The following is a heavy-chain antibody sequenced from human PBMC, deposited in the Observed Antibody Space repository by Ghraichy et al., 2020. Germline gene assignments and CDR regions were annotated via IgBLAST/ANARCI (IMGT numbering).Heavy chain of an antibody. V-gene: IGHV1-18*01. CDR3: ARYSSSWDNLYYFDY. CDR2: ISAYNGNT. D-gene: IGHD6-13*01. Sequence: ASVKVSCKASGYTFTSYGISWVRQAPGQGLEWMGWISAYNGNTNYAQKLQGRVTMTTDTSTSTAYMELRSLRSDDTAVYYCARYSSSWDNLYYFDYWGQGTLVTVSS. CDR1: GYTFTSYG. J-gene: IGHJ4*02.